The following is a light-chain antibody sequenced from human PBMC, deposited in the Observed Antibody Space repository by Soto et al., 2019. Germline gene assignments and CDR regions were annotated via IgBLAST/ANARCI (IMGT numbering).Light chain of an antibody. CDR3: QQYKSYV. CDR1: QSIGNW. Sequence: DVQMTQTPSSLSASVGDIVILTCRASQSIGNWLAWYQQKPGKAPKLLIYKASSLESGVPTRFSGSGSGTDFTLTISSLQPEDFANYYCQQYKSYVFGPGTKVD. V-gene: IGKV1-5*03. CDR2: KAS. J-gene: IGKJ3*01.